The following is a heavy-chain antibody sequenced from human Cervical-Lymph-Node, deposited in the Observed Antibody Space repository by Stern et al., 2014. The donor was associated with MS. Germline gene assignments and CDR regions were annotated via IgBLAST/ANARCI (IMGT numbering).Heavy chain of an antibody. V-gene: IGHV3-64D*06. CDR1: GFTFSSYA. CDR2: ISSNGGST. J-gene: IGHJ4*02. D-gene: IGHD4-17*01. CDR3: VKDGTFPTRTTVTTSYFDY. Sequence: EVQLVESGGGLVQPGGSLRLSCSASGFTFSSYAMHWVRQAPGKGLEYVSAISSNGGSTYYADSVKGRFTISRDNSKNTLYLQMSSLRAEDTAVYYCVKDGTFPTRTTVTTSYFDYWGQGTLVTVSS.